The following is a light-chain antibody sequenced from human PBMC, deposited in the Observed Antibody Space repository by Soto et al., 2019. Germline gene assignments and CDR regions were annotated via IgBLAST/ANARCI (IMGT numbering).Light chain of an antibody. J-gene: IGKJ2*01. Sequence: EVVMTQSPTTLPVSPGGRVTLSCRASQSINSNLAWFQQKPGQAPRLLIYGASSRATGIPARFSGRGSGPDFTLTISSLQPEDFAVYFCQHYYVCPYSFGQGTKLEMK. V-gene: IGKV3-15*01. CDR2: GAS. CDR3: QHYYVCPYS. CDR1: QSINSN.